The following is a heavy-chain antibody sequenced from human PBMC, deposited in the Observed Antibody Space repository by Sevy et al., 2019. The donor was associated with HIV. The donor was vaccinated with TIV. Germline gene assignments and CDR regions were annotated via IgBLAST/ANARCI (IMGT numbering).Heavy chain of an antibody. V-gene: IGHV4-38-2*02. Sequence: SETLSLTCAVSGYSISSGYYWGWIRQPPGKGLEWIGSIYHSGSTYYNPSLKSRVTISVDTSKNQFSLKLSSVTAADTAMYFCARDATMQAFDIWGQGTMVTVSS. J-gene: IGHJ3*02. CDR2: IYHSGST. D-gene: IGHD2-2*01. CDR1: GYSISSGYY. CDR3: ARDATMQAFDI.